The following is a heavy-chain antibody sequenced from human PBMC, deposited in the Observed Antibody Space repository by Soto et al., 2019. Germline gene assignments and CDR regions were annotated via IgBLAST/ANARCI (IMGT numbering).Heavy chain of an antibody. Sequence: PGGSLRLSCAASGFTFSSYAMSWVRQAPGKGLEWVSLISGSGGGTYYADSVKGRFTISRDNVKNTLYLQMNSLIAEDTAVFYCAKHLSNGSPDYWGQGTLVTVSS. CDR3: AKHLSNGSPDY. CDR1: GFTFSSYA. V-gene: IGHV3-23*01. CDR2: ISGSGGGT. J-gene: IGHJ4*02. D-gene: IGHD2-8*01.